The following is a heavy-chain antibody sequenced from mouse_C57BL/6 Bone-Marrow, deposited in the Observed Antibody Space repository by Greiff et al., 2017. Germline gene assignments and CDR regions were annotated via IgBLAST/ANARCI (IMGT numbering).Heavy chain of an antibody. D-gene: IGHD2-5*01. V-gene: IGHV5-16*01. Sequence: DVKLVESEGGLVQPGSSMKLSCTASGFTFSDYYMAWVRQVPEKGLEWVANINYDGSSTYYLDSLKSRFIISRDNAKNILYLQMSSLKSEDTATYYCVRASYYSNYVYYFDYWGQGTTLTVSS. J-gene: IGHJ2*01. CDR1: GFTFSDYY. CDR2: INYDGSST. CDR3: VRASYYSNYVYYFDY.